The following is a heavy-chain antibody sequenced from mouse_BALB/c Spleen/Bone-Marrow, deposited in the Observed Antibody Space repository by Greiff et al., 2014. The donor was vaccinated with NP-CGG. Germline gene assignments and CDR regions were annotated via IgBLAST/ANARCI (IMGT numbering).Heavy chain of an antibody. CDR2: SRNKAKYYTT. Sequence: EVNLVESGGGLVQPGDSLRLSCATSGFTFSDFYMEWVRQPPGKRLEWIAASRNKAKYYTTEYSASVKGRFIVSRDTSQSVLYLQMNALRAEDTAIYYCARDVGYGNYFVYWGQGTLVTASA. D-gene: IGHD2-10*02. J-gene: IGHJ3*01. V-gene: IGHV7-1*02. CDR1: GFTFSDFY. CDR3: ARDVGYGNYFVY.